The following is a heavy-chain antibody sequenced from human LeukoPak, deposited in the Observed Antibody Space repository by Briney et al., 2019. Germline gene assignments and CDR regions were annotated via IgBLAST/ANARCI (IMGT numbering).Heavy chain of an antibody. D-gene: IGHD5-18*01. CDR3: ARLPDTYYFDY. CDR1: GGSISSSSYY. V-gene: IGHV4-39*01. CDR2: IYYSGST. Sequence: SETLSLTCTVSGGSISSSSYYWGWIRQPPGKGLEWIGSIYYSGSTYYNPSLKSRVTISVDTSKNQFSLKLSSVTAADTAVYYCARLPDTYYFDYWGQGTLVTVSS. J-gene: IGHJ4*02.